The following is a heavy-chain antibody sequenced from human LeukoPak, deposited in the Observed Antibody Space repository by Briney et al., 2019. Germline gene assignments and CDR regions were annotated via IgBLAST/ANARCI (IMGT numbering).Heavy chain of an antibody. D-gene: IGHD1-26*01. CDR3: ARDLVGDTGVFDY. Sequence: GGSLRLSCAASGFTFSSYAMHWVRQAPGKGLEWVAVISYDGSNKYYADSVKGRSTISRDNSKNTLYLQMNSLRAEDTAVYYCARDLVGDTGVFDYWGQGTLVTVSS. V-gene: IGHV3-30*04. J-gene: IGHJ4*02. CDR2: ISYDGSNK. CDR1: GFTFSSYA.